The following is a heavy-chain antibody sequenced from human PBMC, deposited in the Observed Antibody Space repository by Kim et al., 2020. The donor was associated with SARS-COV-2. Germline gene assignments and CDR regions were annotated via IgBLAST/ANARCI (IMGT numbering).Heavy chain of an antibody. CDR1: GFTFGDYA. CDR2: IRSKAYGGTT. V-gene: IGHV3-49*03. J-gene: IGHJ4*02. D-gene: IGHD3-10*01. Sequence: GGSLRLSCTASGFTFGDYAMSWFRQAPGKGLEWVGFIRSKAYGGTTEYAASVKGRFTISRDDYKSIADMQMNSLKTEDTAVYYCTRAYYYGSGSYPRPKKPDYWGQGTLVTVSS. CDR3: TRAYYYGSGSYPRPKKPDY.